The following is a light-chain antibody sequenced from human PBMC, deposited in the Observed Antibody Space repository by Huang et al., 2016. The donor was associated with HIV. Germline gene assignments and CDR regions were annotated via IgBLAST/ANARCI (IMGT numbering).Light chain of an antibody. J-gene: IGKJ3*01. V-gene: IGKV1-27*01. CDR2: AAS. Sequence: DIQMTQSPSSLSASVGDRVTITCRASQGIANYLAWYQQKPGKVPKLLIYAASTFQSGAPSRFSGSGSGTDFTLTISSLQPEDVATYYCQKYHSAPFTFGPGTKVDIK. CDR3: QKYHSAPFT. CDR1: QGIANY.